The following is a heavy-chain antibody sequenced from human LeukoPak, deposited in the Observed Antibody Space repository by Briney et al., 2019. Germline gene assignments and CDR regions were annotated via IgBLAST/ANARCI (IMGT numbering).Heavy chain of an antibody. CDR3: ATITASGYAGNY. CDR1: GYTFTGYY. V-gene: IGHV1-2*06. J-gene: IGHJ4*02. CDR2: INPNSGGT. Sequence: ASVKVSCTASGYTFTGYYMHWVRQAPGQGLEWMGRINPNSGGTNYAQKFQGRVTMTRDTSISTAYMELSRLRSDDTAVYYCATITASGYAGNYWGQGTLVTVSS. D-gene: IGHD5-12*01.